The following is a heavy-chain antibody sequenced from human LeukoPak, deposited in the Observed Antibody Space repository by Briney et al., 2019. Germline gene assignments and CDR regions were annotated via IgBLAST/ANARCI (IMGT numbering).Heavy chain of an antibody. CDR1: GGSFSGYY. Sequence: PSETLSLTCAVYGGSFSGYYWSWIRQPPGKGLEWIGEINHSGSTNYHPSLKSRVTISVDTSKNQFSLELSSVTAADTAVYYCARIGVVGATRFPPYYYYYYYMDVWGKGTTVTISS. D-gene: IGHD1-26*01. J-gene: IGHJ6*03. CDR2: INHSGST. CDR3: ARIGVVGATRFPPYYYYYYYMDV. V-gene: IGHV4-34*01.